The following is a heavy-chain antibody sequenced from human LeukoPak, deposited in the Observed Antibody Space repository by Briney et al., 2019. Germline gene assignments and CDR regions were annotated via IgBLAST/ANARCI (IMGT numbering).Heavy chain of an antibody. CDR2: IYPADSDT. V-gene: IGHV5-51*01. CDR3: ARQSAASLYTNWFDP. CDR1: GYSFASFW. J-gene: IGHJ5*02. D-gene: IGHD6-13*01. Sequence: GESLKISFKGSGYSFASFWIGWGRQMPGKGLGWMGVIYPADSDTRYSPSFQGQVTISADKSTSTAYLQWSTLKASDTAIYYCARQSAASLYTNWFDPWGQGTLVTVSS.